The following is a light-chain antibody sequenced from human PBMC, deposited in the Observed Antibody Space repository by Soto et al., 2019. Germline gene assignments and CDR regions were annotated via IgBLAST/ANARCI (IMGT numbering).Light chain of an antibody. CDR3: QQCGPSRLS. CDR1: QSVSSKS. J-gene: IGKJ3*01. Sequence: ESVLTQSPGTLSLSPGERATLSCRASQSVSSKSLAWYQQKPGQASRLLIYGASSRGTGIPDRFSGSGSGTDFTLTISGLEPEDFAEYYCQQCGPSRLSFGPGTKVDIK. V-gene: IGKV3-20*01. CDR2: GAS.